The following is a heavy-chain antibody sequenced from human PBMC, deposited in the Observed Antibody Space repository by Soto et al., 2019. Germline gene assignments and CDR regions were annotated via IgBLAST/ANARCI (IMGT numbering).Heavy chain of an antibody. CDR2: ISSSGDYR. J-gene: IGHJ4*02. V-gene: IGHV3-11*03. CDR1: GFTFSDHY. D-gene: IGHD5-12*01. CDR3: ARGEVDTVARADY. Sequence: QVQLLESGGGLVKPGGSLRLSCTASGFTFSDHYMSWIRQAPGKGLEWVSYISSSGDYRNYADSVKDRFTISRDNTKHSLYLQMNSLRAEDTAVYYCARGEVDTVARADYWGQGTLVTVSS.